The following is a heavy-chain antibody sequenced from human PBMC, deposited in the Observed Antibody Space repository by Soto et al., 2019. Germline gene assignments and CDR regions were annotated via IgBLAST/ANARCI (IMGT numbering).Heavy chain of an antibody. Sequence: GASVKVSCEASGYGIACYSRRWVCHAPGQGLEWMGIINPSGGGTNYAQKFQGRVTTTTDESMSTAYMELSSLRSEDTAVYYCAIKHRGELFDPWGQGTLVTVSS. V-gene: IGHV1-46*01. CDR2: INPSGGGT. CDR3: AIKHRGELFDP. J-gene: IGHJ5*02. D-gene: IGHD3-10*01. CDR1: GYGIACYS.